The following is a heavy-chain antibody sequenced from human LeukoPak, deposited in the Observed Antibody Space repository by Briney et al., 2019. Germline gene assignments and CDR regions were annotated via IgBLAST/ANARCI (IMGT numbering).Heavy chain of an antibody. CDR1: GYTFTGYY. Sequence: ASVKVSCKASGYTFTGYYMHWVRQAPGQGLEWMGWINPNSGGTSYAQKFQGRVTMTRDTSTSTVYMELSSLRSEDTAVYYCARDYDSSGYYSCFDYWGQGTLVTVSS. CDR2: INPNSGGT. V-gene: IGHV1-2*02. J-gene: IGHJ4*02. CDR3: ARDYDSSGYYSCFDY. D-gene: IGHD3-22*01.